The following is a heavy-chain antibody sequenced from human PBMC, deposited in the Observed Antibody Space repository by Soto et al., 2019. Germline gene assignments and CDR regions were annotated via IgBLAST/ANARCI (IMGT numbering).Heavy chain of an antibody. Sequence: SETLSLTCAVSGYSISSGYYWGWIRQPPGKGLEWIGSIYHSGSTYYNPTLKSRVTISVDTSKNQFSLKLSSVTAADTAVYYCGAAAGTNWFDPWGQGTLVTRLL. CDR2: IYHSGST. CDR3: GAAAGTNWFDP. CDR1: GYSISSGYY. V-gene: IGHV4-38-2*01. J-gene: IGHJ5*02. D-gene: IGHD6-13*01.